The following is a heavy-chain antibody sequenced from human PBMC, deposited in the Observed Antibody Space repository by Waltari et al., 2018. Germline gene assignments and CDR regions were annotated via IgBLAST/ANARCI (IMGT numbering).Heavy chain of an antibody. V-gene: IGHV4-61*09. J-gene: IGHJ6*02. Sequence: QVQLQESGPGLVKPSQTLSLTCTVSGGSISSGRYYWSWIRQPAGKGLEWIGYIYTSGSTNYNPSLKSRVTISVDTSKNQFSLKLSSVTAADTAVYYCARATMVQGVTPPYYYYGMDVWGQGTMVTVSS. CDR2: IYTSGST. CDR1: GGSISSGRYY. CDR3: ARATMVQGVTPPYYYYGMDV. D-gene: IGHD3-10*01.